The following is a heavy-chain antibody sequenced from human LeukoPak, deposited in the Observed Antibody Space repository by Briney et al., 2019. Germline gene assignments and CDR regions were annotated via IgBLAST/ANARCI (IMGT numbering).Heavy chain of an antibody. J-gene: IGHJ4*02. CDR1: GFTFSSYS. Sequence: GGSLRLSCAASGFTFSSYSMNWVRQAPGKGLEWVSSISSSSSYIYYADSVKGRFTISRDNAKNSLYLQMNSLRAEDTAVYYCARGVGVRGVISQPLEYWGQGTLVIVSS. D-gene: IGHD3-10*01. V-gene: IGHV3-21*04. CDR3: ARGVGVRGVISQPLEY. CDR2: ISSSSSYI.